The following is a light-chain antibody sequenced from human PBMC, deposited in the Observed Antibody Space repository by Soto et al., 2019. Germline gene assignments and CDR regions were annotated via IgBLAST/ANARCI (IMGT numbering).Light chain of an antibody. CDR2: ATS. CDR1: QSVGTLY. J-gene: IGKJ3*01. Sequence: IVLTQSPGTLSLSPGDRATLSCSASQSVGTLYLAWYQQKPGQAPRLLISATSTRATGIPDRFSGSGSGTDFTLTISSLEPEDFAVYYCQQRSNWPPTFGPGTKVDIK. V-gene: IGKV3D-20*02. CDR3: QQRSNWPPT.